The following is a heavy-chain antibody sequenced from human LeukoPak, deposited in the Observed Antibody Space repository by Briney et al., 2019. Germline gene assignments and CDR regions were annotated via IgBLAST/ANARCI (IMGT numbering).Heavy chain of an antibody. D-gene: IGHD3-10*01. V-gene: IGHV3-30*18. CDR2: ISYDGSNK. Sequence: GGSLRLSRAASGFTFSSYGMHWVRQAPGKGLEWVAVISYDGSNKYYADYVKGRFTISRDNSKNTLYLQMNSLRAEDTAVYYGAKDKIWFGELLDYWGQVTVVTVSS. CDR1: GFTFSSYG. J-gene: IGHJ4*02. CDR3: AKDKIWFGELLDY.